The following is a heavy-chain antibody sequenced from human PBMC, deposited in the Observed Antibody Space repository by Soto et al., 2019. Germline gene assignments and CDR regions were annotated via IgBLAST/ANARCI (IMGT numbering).Heavy chain of an antibody. CDR3: VRVVAIPGYPDY. V-gene: IGHV1-69*12. D-gene: IGHD5-12*01. CDR2: IVPIVDTA. Sequence: QVQLVQSGAEVRQPASSVKVSCKTSGGTFSSYAISWVRQSPGQGLEWMVGIVPIVDTATYAQKFQGRVTITADDSTSTAYMELGRLRSDDTAVYYCVRVVAIPGYPDYWGQGTLVTVSS. CDR1: GGTFSSYA. J-gene: IGHJ4*02.